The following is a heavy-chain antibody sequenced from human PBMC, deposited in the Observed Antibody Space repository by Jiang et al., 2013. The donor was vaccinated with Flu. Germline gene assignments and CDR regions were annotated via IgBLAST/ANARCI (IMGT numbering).Heavy chain of an antibody. CDR3: ATLKGVRGY. D-gene: IGHD3-10*01. CDR2: INPNSGAI. CDR1: GYTFTGYY. Sequence: SGAEVKKPGASVRVSCKASGYTFTGYYMHWVRQAPGQGLEWVGRINPNSGAINYAQTFQGRVTLTRDTSISTAYMELSRLRSDDTAVYYCATLKGVRGYWGQGTLVTVSS. V-gene: IGHV1-2*06. J-gene: IGHJ4*02.